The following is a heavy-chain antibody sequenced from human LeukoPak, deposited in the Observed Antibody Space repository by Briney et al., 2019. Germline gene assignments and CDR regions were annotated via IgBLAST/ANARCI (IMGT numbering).Heavy chain of an antibody. CDR2: ITYSSSYI. V-gene: IGHV3-21*01. Sequence: GGSLRLSCAASGFTFGTFSMNWVRQAPGKGLEWVSSITYSSSYIYYADSVKGRFTISRDNAKNSLYLQMNSLRAEDTAAYYCARGLVRGVIITHFDYWGQGTLVTVSS. D-gene: IGHD3-10*01. CDR3: ARGLVRGVIITHFDY. J-gene: IGHJ4*02. CDR1: GFTFGTFS.